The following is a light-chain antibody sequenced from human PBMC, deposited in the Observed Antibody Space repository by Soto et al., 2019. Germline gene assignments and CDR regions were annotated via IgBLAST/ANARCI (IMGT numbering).Light chain of an antibody. CDR1: QSLVYSDGNTY. CDR2: KVS. Sequence: VVVTQWPISQTVTLAEPASISCRSSQSLVYSDGNTYLNWFQQRPGQSPRRLIYKVSNRGSGVPDRFSGSGSGTDLRLKIGRLEAEDVGVYYCMEGTLWPRRFGQGTKVDIK. V-gene: IGKV2-30*01. J-gene: IGKJ1*01. CDR3: MEGTLWPRR.